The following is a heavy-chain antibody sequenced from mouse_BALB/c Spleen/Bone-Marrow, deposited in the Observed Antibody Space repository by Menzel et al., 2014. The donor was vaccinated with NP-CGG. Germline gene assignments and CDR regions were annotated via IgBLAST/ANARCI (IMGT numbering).Heavy chain of an antibody. J-gene: IGHJ2*03. CDR1: GYSFTSYW. CDR3: TRSITTAVEFDY. V-gene: IGHV1-5*01. CDR2: IYPGNSGT. Sequence: EVKVVESGTVLARPGASVKMSCKASGYSFTSYWMYWIKQRPGQGLEWIGAIYPGNSGTSYNQNFKGKAKLTAVTSASTAYMELSSLTNEDSAVYYCTRSITTAVEFDYWGQGTSLTVSS. D-gene: IGHD1-1*01.